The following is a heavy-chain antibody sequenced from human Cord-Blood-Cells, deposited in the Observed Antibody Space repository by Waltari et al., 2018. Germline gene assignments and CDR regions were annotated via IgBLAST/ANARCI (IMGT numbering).Heavy chain of an antibody. D-gene: IGHD6-19*01. J-gene: IGHJ5*02. V-gene: IGHV1-2*02. CDR3: ARARSIAVAGTGWFGP. Sequence: QVQLVQSGAEVKKPGASVKVSCKASGYTFTGYYMHWVRQAPGQGLEWMGWNNPNSGGTNYAQKFQGRGTMTRDTSISTAYMELSRLRSDDTAVYYCARARSIAVAGTGWFGPWGQGTLVTVSS. CDR1: GYTFTGYY. CDR2: NNPNSGGT.